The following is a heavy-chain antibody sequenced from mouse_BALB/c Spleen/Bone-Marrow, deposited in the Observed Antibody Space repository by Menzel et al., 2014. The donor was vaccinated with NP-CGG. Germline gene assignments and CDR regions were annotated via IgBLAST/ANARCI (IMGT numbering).Heavy chain of an antibody. CDR2: ISGDGRYT. CDR3: ARHAYYDQTEVSFVY. CDR1: GFSFSNYG. J-gene: IGHJ3*01. V-gene: IGHV5-9-2*01. Sequence: VQLKESGGGLVKSGGSLKLSCAASGFSFSNYGMSWVRQTPEKRLEWVATISGDGRYTFYSDSVQGRFTISRDNAKNNLYLQLSSLRSEDTALYYCARHAYYDQTEVSFVYWGQGTLVTVSA. D-gene: IGHD2-4*01.